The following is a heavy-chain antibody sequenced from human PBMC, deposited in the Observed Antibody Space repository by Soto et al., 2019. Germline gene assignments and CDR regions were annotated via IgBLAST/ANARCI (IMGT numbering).Heavy chain of an antibody. V-gene: IGHV1-3*01. CDR1: GYTFTSYA. CDR3: ARDFLDNWNYNWFDP. Sequence: GASVKVSCKASGYTFTSYAMHWVCQAPGQRLEWMGWINAGNGNTKYSQKFQGRVTITRDTSASTAYMELSSLRSEDTAVYYCARDFLDNWNYNWFDPWGQGTLVTVSS. J-gene: IGHJ5*02. CDR2: INAGNGNT. D-gene: IGHD1-7*01.